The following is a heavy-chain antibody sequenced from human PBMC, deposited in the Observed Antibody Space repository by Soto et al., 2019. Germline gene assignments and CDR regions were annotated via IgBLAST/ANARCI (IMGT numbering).Heavy chain of an antibody. Sequence: QVQLVQSGAEVKKPGSSVKVSCKASAGTFRSYAFSWVRQAPGQGLEWMGRIIPMFATPKYAQKFQGRVTISADESKRTAYMELSSLRYEDTAVYYCARAAVVSGATYYYYAMDAWGQGTTVTVSS. CDR2: IIPMFATP. CDR1: AGTFRSYA. CDR3: ARAAVVSGATYYYYAMDA. J-gene: IGHJ6*02. D-gene: IGHD2-2*01. V-gene: IGHV1-69*01.